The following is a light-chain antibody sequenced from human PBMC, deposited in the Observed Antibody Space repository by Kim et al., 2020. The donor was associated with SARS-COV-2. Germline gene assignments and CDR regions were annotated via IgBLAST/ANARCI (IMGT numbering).Light chain of an antibody. CDR2: GKN. J-gene: IGLJ2*01. CDR3: NSRDSRGNHP. Sequence: VALEQTVRITCQGNSLINYFASWYQQRPGQAPVLVIYGKNTRPSGIPDRFSGSSSGDTASLTITGAQAEDEADYYCNSRDSRGNHPFGGGTKLTVL. CDR1: SLINYF. V-gene: IGLV3-19*01.